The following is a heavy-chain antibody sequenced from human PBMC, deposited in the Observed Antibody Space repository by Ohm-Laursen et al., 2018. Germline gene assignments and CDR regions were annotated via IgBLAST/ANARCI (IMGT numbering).Heavy chain of an antibody. J-gene: IGHJ3*02. CDR1: GYTFTSYY. D-gene: IGHD3-22*01. CDR3: AREGLYDSSGYQDAFDI. CDR2: INPSGGST. V-gene: IGHV1-46*01. Sequence: EASVKVSCKASGYTFTSYYMHWVRQAPGQGLEWMGIINPSGGSTSYAQKFQGRVTMTRDTSTSTVYMELSSLRSEDTAVYYCAREGLYDSSGYQDAFDIWGQGTMVTVSS.